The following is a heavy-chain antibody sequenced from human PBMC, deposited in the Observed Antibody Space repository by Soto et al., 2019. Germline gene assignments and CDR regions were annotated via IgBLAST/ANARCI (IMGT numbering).Heavy chain of an antibody. J-gene: IGHJ3*02. CDR3: ASFRYYYGSSGPDAFEI. V-gene: IGHV1-24*01. Sequence: ASVKVSCKVSGYTLTELSMHWVRQAPGKGLEWMGGFDPEDGETIYAQKFQGRVTMTEDTSTDTAYMELSSLRSEDTAVYYCASFRYYYGSSGPDAFEIWGQGTMVTVSS. CDR2: FDPEDGET. CDR1: GYTLTELS. D-gene: IGHD3-22*01.